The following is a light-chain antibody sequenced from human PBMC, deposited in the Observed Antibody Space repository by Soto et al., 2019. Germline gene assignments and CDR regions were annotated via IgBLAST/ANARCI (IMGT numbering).Light chain of an antibody. CDR1: QSVNTF. CDR2: DAS. J-gene: IGKJ5*01. Sequence: EIVLTQSPATLSLSPGERATLSCRASQSVNTFLAWYQQKPGQAPRLLIYDASNRATGIPARFNGSGSGTDFTLTISSLEPEDFVVYYCQQRRNWPPITFGQGTRLDMK. V-gene: IGKV3-11*01. CDR3: QQRRNWPPIT.